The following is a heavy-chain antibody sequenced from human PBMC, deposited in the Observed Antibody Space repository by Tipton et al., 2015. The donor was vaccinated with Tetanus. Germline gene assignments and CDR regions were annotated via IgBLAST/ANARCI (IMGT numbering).Heavy chain of an antibody. D-gene: IGHD3-10*01. J-gene: IGHJ6*02. CDR2: ISSSSSTI. V-gene: IGHV3-48*01. CDR3: ARPLWFGELVYYYYGMDV. CDR1: GFTFSSYA. Sequence: SLRLSCAASGFTFSSYAMSWVRQAPGKGLEWVSAISSSSSTIYYADSVKGRFTISRDNAKNSLYLQMNSLRAEDTAVYYCARPLWFGELVYYYYGMDVWGQGTTVTVSS.